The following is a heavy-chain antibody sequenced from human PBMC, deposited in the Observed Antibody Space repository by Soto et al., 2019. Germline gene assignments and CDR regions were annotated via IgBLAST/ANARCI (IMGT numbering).Heavy chain of an antibody. V-gene: IGHV4-39*01. CDR2: IYYSGST. CDR3: ARRQKQQLADY. CDR1: GGSISSSSYY. D-gene: IGHD6-13*01. Sequence: QLQLQESGPGLVKPSETLSLTCTVSGGSISSSSYYWGWIRQPPGKGLEWIGSIYYSGSTYYNPSLKSRVTISVDTSKNQFSLKLSSVTAADTAVYYCARRQKQQLADYWGQGTLVTVSS. J-gene: IGHJ4*02.